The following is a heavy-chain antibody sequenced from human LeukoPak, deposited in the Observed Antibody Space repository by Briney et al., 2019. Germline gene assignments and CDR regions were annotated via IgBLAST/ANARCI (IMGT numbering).Heavy chain of an antibody. CDR1: GYSFTNYW. V-gene: IGHV5-51*03. CDR3: AGARHGDYRWDY. Sequence: GESLKISCKDSGYSFTNYWIGWVRQMPGKGLEWMGIIHSADSNTKYSPSLQGQVTISADKSISTAYLQWSGLKASDTAMYYCAGARHGDYRWDYWGQGTLVTVSS. J-gene: IGHJ4*02. CDR2: IHSADSNT. D-gene: IGHD4-17*01.